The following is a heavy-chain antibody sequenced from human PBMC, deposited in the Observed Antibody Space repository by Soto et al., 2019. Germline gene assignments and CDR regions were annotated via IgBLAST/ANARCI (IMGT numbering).Heavy chain of an antibody. CDR1: GGSISSSSYY. D-gene: IGHD6-13*01. J-gene: IGHJ4*02. V-gene: IGHV4-39*01. CDR2: IYYSGST. CDR3: ARHQSHSSSYVDY. Sequence: SETLSLTCTVSGGSISSSSYYWGWIRQPPGKGLEWIGSIYYSGSTYYNPSLKSRVTISVDTSKNQFSLKLSSVTAADTAVYYCARHQSHSSSYVDYWGPGTLVTVSS.